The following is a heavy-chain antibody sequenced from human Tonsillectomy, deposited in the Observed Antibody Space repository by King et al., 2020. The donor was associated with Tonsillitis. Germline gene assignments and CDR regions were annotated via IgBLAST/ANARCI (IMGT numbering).Heavy chain of an antibody. CDR1: GFTFSSYG. Sequence: VQLVESGGGVVQPGRSLRLSCAASGFTFSSYGMHWVRQAPGKGLEWVAVISYDGSYKYYADSVKGRFTISRDNSKNTLYLQMHSLRAEDSAVFYCAKDHSSGWSRYSLDYWDQGTLVTVSS. J-gene: IGHJ4*02. CDR3: AKDHSSGWSRYSLDY. CDR2: ISYDGSYK. D-gene: IGHD6-19*01. V-gene: IGHV3-30*18.